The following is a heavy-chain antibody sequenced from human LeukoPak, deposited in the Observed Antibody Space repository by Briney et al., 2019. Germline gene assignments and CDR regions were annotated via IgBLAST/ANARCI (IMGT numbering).Heavy chain of an antibody. CDR1: GGSTSSSSYY. CDR2: IYYSGST. V-gene: IGHV4-39*01. CDR3: ARLDSMIGVSDY. D-gene: IGHD3-22*01. Sequence: PSETLSLTCTVSGGSTSSSSYYWGWIRQPPGKGLEWVGSIYYSGSTYYTPSLKSRVTISVDTSTNQLSLKLSSVTAADTAVYRCARLDSMIGVSDYWGQGTLVTVSS. J-gene: IGHJ4*02.